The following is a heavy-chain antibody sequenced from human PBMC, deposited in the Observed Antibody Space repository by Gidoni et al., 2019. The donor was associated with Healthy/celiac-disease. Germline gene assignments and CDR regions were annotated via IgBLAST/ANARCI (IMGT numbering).Heavy chain of an antibody. CDR3: ARVPSTEAFDI. J-gene: IGHJ3*02. CDR2: ISSSSSTI. V-gene: IGHV3-48*01. Sequence: EVQLVESGGGLVQPGGSLSLSCAASGFTFSSYSMNWVRQAPGKGLEWVSYISSSSSTIYYADSVKGRFTISRDKAKNSLYLQMNSLRAEDTAVYYCARVPSTEAFDIWGQGTMFTVSS. CDR1: GFTFSSYS. D-gene: IGHD2-2*01.